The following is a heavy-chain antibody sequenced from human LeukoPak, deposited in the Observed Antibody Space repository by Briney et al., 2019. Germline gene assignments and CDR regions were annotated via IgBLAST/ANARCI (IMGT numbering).Heavy chain of an antibody. CDR1: GITFSYYW. J-gene: IGHJ4*02. V-gene: IGHV3-7*01. D-gene: IGHD2-2*01. CDR3: ARASSRGGYCKSTSCSYFFDS. CDR2: IKQDGTVQ. Sequence: GGSLRLSCAASGITFSYYWMSWVRQAPGTGLEWVANIKQDGTVQYYLDSVRGRFTISRDNGKNPLYLQMNKLRADDTAVYYCARASSRGGYCKSTSCSYFFDSWGQGTLVTVSS.